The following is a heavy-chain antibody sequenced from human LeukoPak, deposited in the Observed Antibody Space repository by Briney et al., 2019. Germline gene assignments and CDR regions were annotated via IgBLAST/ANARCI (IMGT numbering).Heavy chain of an antibody. Sequence: SETLSLTCTVSGGSISSSSYYWGWIRQPPGKGLEWIGSIYYSGSTYYNPSLKSRVTISVDTSKNQFSLKLSSVTAADTAVYYCARQGGYSSSSGAYYFDYWGQGTLVTVSS. CDR1: GGSISSSSYY. V-gene: IGHV4-39*01. J-gene: IGHJ4*02. CDR3: ARQGGYSSSSGAYYFDY. D-gene: IGHD6-6*01. CDR2: IYYSGST.